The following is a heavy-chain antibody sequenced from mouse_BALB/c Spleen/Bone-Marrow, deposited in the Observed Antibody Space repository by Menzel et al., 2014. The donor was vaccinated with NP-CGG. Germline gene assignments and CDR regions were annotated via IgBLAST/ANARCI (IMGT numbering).Heavy chain of an antibody. D-gene: IGHD2-10*02. Sequence: VQLQQSGAEPVKPGASDKLSRTASGFNIKDTYMHWVKQRPEQGLEWIGRIDPANGNTKYDPKFQGKATITADTSSNTAYLQLSSLTSEDTAVYYCARGIFLYGNFLLDYWGQGTSVTVSS. CDR1: GFNIKDTY. CDR3: ARGIFLYGNFLLDY. CDR2: IDPANGNT. V-gene: IGHV14-3*02. J-gene: IGHJ4*01.